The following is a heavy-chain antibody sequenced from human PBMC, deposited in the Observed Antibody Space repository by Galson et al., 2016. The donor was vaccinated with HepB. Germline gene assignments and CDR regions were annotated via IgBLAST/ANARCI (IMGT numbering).Heavy chain of an antibody. CDR1: GFNFMSYN. CDR3: ARDPILGAPDYFDY. D-gene: IGHD1-26*01. J-gene: IGHJ4*02. V-gene: IGHV3-30-3*01. CDR2: ASHEETIQ. Sequence: SLRLSCAASGFNFMSYNIHWVRQAPGKGLEWVAVASHEETIQIYTDSGKGRFTISMDNSKNTLYLQMNSLRPEDTAVYYCARDPILGAPDYFDYWGQGTLVTVSS.